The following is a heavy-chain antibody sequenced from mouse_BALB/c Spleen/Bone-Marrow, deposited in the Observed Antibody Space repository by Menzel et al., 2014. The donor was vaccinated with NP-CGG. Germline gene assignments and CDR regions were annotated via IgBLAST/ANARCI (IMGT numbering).Heavy chain of an antibody. V-gene: IGHV5-6-5*01. J-gene: IGHJ2*01. CDR3: AAITTVAY. Sequence: EVHLVESGGGLVKPGGSLKLSCAASGFTFSSCALSWVRRTPEKRLEWVASISSGGTTYYQDSVKGRFTISRDNARNILYLQMSSLGSEDTAIFYCAAITTVAYWGQGTILTVTS. D-gene: IGHD1-1*01. CDR2: ISSGGTT. CDR1: GFTFSSCA.